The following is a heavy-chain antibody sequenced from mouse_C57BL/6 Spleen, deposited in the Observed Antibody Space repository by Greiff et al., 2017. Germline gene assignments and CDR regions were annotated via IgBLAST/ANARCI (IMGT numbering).Heavy chain of an antibody. CDR2: IDPETGGT. J-gene: IGHJ2*01. CDR3: TIHPFVTTVVHDY. CDR1: GFTFNDSE. D-gene: IGHD1-1*01. Sequence: QVQLKQSGAELVRPGASVTLSCTASGFTFNDSEMHWVKQTPVHGLEWIGAIDPETGGTAYNQNFKGKAILTADQSSSTAYMELRHLTSEDSAVYYCTIHPFVTTVVHDYWGQGTTLTVSS. V-gene: IGHV1-15*01.